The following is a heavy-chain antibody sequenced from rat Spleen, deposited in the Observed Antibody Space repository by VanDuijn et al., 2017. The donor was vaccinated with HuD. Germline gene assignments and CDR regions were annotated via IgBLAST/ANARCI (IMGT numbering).Heavy chain of an antibody. D-gene: IGHD1-5*01. CDR3: ARQGYRHNYDYWYFDF. Sequence: EVQLVESGGDLVQPGRSLKLSCVASGFTFSDYNMAWVRQAPKKGLEWVATISFVGTSTYYRDSVKGRFTISRDNAKSTLYLQMDSLRSEDTATYYCARQGYRHNYDYWYFDFWGPGTMVTVSS. J-gene: IGHJ1*01. CDR2: ISFVGTST. V-gene: IGHV5-7*01. CDR1: GFTFSDYN.